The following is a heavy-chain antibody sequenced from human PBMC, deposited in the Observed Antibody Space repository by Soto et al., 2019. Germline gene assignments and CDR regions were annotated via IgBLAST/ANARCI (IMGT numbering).Heavy chain of an antibody. CDR3: VKDRYVDY. CDR1: GFIFSSYA. Sequence: GGSLRLSCSVSGFIFSSYAMHWVREAPGKGLEYVASISSEGASTYYTDSVKGRFIISRDNSKNTLYLQMSSLRAEDTAVYYCVKDRYVDYWGQGILVIVS. J-gene: IGHJ4*02. V-gene: IGHV3-64D*06. CDR2: ISSEGAST.